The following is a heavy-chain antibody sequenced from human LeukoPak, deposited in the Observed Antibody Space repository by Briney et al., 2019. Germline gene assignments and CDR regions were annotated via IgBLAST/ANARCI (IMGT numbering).Heavy chain of an antibody. J-gene: IGHJ6*03. D-gene: IGHD3-10*01. CDR1: GFTFSSYG. CDR3: AKDPGRRGGYYYYMDV. CDR2: ISGSGGST. Sequence: GGTLRLSCAASGFTFSSYGMSWVRQAPGKGLEWVSAISGSGGSTYYADSVKGRFTISRDNSKNTLYLQMNSLRAEDTAVYYCAKDPGRRGGYYYYMDVWGKGTTVTISS. V-gene: IGHV3-23*01.